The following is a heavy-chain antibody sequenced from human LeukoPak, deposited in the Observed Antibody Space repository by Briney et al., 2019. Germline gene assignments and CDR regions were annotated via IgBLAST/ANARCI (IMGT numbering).Heavy chain of an antibody. D-gene: IGHD3-16*02. J-gene: IGHJ4*02. V-gene: IGHV4-39*07. CDR2: INHSGST. CDR1: GGSISSSIYY. Sequence: SETLSLTCTVSGGSISSSIYYWGWIRQPPGKGLEWIGEINHSGSTNYNPSLKSRVTISVDTSKNQFSLKLSSVTAADTAVYYCARIPYDYVWGSYRHRYYFDYWGQGTLVTASS. CDR3: ARIPYDYVWGSYRHRYYFDY.